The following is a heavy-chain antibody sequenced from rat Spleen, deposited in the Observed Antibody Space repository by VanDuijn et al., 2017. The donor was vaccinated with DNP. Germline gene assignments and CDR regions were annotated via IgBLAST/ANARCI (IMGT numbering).Heavy chain of an antibody. V-gene: IGHV5-7*01. D-gene: IGHD1-7*01. CDR2: IIYDGSST. J-gene: IGHJ2*01. CDR3: AREITGMTLDY. Sequence: EVQLVESGGGLVQPGRSVKLSCAASGFTFSNYDMAWVRQTPKKGLEWVATIIYDGSSTYYRDSLKGRFTISRDTAKSTLYLQMDSLRSEDTATYFCAREITGMTLDYWGQGVMVTVSS. CDR1: GFTFSNYD.